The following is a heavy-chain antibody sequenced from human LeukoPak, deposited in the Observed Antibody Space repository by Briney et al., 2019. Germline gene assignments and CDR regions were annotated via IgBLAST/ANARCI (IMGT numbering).Heavy chain of an antibody. J-gene: IGHJ4*02. V-gene: IGHV3-7*01. CDR3: ASSSWYALDY. Sequence: GGSLRPSCAASGFTFSSYWMSWVRQAPGKGLEWVANIKQDGSEKYYVDSVKGRFTISRDNAKNSLYLQMNSLRAEDTAIYYCASSSWYALDYWGQGTLVTVSS. CDR1: GFTFSSYW. CDR2: IKQDGSEK. D-gene: IGHD6-13*01.